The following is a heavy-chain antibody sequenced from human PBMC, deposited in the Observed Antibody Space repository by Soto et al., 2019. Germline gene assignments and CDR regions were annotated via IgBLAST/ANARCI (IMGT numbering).Heavy chain of an antibody. CDR1: GGSFSGYY. D-gene: IGHD2-15*01. J-gene: IGHJ5*02. Sequence: SETLSLTCAVYGGSFSGYYWSWIRQPPGKGLEWIGEINHSGSTNYNPSLKSRVTISVDTSKNQFSLKLSSVTAADTAVYYCARGLGYCSGGSCYLVLWGHNNWFDPWGQGTLVTVSS. CDR2: INHSGST. CDR3: ARGLGYCSGGSCYLVLWGHNNWFDP. V-gene: IGHV4-34*01.